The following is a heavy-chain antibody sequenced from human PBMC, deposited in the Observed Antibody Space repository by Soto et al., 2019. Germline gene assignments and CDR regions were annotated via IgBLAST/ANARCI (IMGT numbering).Heavy chain of an antibody. V-gene: IGHV1-2*02. J-gene: IGHJ5*02. CDR1: GYTFIGYY. CDR2: MNPRSGDT. D-gene: IGHD1-26*01. Sequence: GASVKVSCKTSGYTFIGYYMHWVRQAPGQGLEWMGWMNPRSGDTNYAQKFKGRVTMTRDASFTTAYMELRRLRSDDTAVYFCVRDAARATPIGWFDPWGQGTRVTVGS. CDR3: VRDAARATPIGWFDP.